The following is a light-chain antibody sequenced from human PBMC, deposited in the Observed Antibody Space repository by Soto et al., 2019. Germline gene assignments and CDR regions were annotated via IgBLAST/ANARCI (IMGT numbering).Light chain of an antibody. Sequence: QSALTQPASVSGSPGQSITISCTGTSSDVGDYNYVSWYQQHPGKAPKLMIYEVSNRPSGVSNRFSGSKSGNTASLTISGLQAEDEGEYYCSSYTSSSAYVFGTGTKLTVL. CDR3: SSYTSSSAYV. J-gene: IGLJ1*01. CDR1: SSDVGDYNY. CDR2: EVS. V-gene: IGLV2-14*01.